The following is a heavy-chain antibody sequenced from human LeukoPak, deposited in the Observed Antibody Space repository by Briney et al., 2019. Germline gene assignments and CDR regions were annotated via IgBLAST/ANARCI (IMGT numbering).Heavy chain of an antibody. V-gene: IGHV1-18*01. CDR2: ISAYSGNT. CDR3: ARDKRDMVRGVRGWFDP. D-gene: IGHD3-10*01. Sequence: GASVKVSCKASGYTFTSYGISWVRQAPGQGLEWMGWISAYSGNTNYAQKLQGRVTMTTDTSTSTAYMELRSLRSDDTAVYYCARDKRDMVRGVRGWFDPWGQGTLVTVSS. CDR1: GYTFTSYG. J-gene: IGHJ5*02.